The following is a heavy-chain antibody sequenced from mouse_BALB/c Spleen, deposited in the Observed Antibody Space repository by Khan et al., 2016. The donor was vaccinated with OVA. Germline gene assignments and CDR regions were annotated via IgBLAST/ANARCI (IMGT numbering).Heavy chain of an antibody. CDR2: IWTGGST. D-gene: IGHD1-1*01. Sequence: QVQLKESGPGLVRPSQSLSITCTVSGFSLTGYGVHWVRQSPGKGLEWLGVIWTGGSTDYNAAFISRLSISKDNSKSQVFFKMNSLQADDTAIYDCARSQGGYYGSSAGFAYWGQGTLVTVSA. J-gene: IGHJ3*01. CDR1: GFSLTGYG. V-gene: IGHV2-4-1*01. CDR3: ARSQGGYYGSSAGFAY.